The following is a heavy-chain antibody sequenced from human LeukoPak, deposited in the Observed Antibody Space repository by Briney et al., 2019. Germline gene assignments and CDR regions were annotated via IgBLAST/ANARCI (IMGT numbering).Heavy chain of an antibody. CDR2: IYYSGST. V-gene: IGHV4-39*01. CDR3: ARHPYYESSGYHHYYYYMDV. Sequence: SETLSLTCTVSGGSISSSSYYWGWIRQPPGKGLEWIGSIYYSGSTYYNPSLKSRVTISVDTSKNQFSLKLSSVTAADTAVYYCARHPYYESSGYHHYYYYMDVWGKGTTVTISS. J-gene: IGHJ6*03. D-gene: IGHD3-22*01. CDR1: GGSISSSSYY.